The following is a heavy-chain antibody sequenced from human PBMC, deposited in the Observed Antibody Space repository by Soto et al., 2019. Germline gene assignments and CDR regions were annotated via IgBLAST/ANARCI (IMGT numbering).Heavy chain of an antibody. V-gene: IGHV3-30*18. CDR1: GFTFSSYG. J-gene: IGHJ5*02. D-gene: IGHD2-15*01. CDR3: AKDQGILFAPNWFDP. CDR2: ISYDGSNK. Sequence: QVQLVESGGGVVQPGRSLRLSCAASGFTFSSYGMHWVRQAPGKGLEWVAVISYDGSNKYYADSAKGRFTISRDNSKNTRYLQMNCLSAEDTAVYYCAKDQGILFAPNWFDPWGQGTLVTVSS.